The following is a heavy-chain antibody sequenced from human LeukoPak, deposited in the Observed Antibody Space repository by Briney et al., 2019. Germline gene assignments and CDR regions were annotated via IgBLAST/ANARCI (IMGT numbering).Heavy chain of an antibody. CDR3: ARGRRSGSYTGRVLASFFDP. Sequence: PSQTLSLTCTVSGASISSATDYWGWVRQPAGKGLEWVGRTSITGTTNYNPSLKTRVSISVDTSKNQFSLRLTSATASDTAVYYCARGRRSGSYTGRVLASFFDPWGQGTLVTVS. J-gene: IGHJ5*02. CDR1: GASISSATDY. CDR2: TSITGTT. D-gene: IGHD1-26*01. V-gene: IGHV4-61*02.